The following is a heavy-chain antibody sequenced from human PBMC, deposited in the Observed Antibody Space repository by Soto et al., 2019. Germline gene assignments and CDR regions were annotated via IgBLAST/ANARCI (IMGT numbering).Heavy chain of an antibody. CDR1: GFTFSSYW. D-gene: IGHD2-15*01. CDR2: IKQDESEK. CDR3: ARHYCSGGSCLFGH. Sequence: GGSLRLSCAASGFTFSSYWMTWVRQAPGKGLEWVANIKQDESEKYYVDSVKGRFTISRDNAKNSLYLQMNSLRAEDTAVYYCARHYCSGGSCLFGHWGQGTLVTVSS. V-gene: IGHV3-7*01. J-gene: IGHJ5*02.